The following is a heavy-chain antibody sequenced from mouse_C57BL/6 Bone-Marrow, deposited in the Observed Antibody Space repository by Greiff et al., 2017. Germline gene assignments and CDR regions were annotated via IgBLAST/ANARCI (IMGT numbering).Heavy chain of an antibody. Sequence: EVMLVESGGGLVQPGGSMKLSCVASGFTFSNYWMNWVRQSPEKGLEWVAQIRLKSDNYATHYAESVKGRFTISRDDSKSSVYLQMNNLRAEDTGIYYCTYYDYGGAMDYWGQGTSVTVSS. CDR3: TYYDYGGAMDY. J-gene: IGHJ4*01. CDR1: GFTFSNYW. CDR2: IRLKSDNYAT. V-gene: IGHV6-3*01. D-gene: IGHD2-4*01.